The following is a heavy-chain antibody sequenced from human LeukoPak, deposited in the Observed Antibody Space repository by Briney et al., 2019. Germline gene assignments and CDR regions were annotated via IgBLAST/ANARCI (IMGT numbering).Heavy chain of an antibody. CDR2: ISSNGDNT. V-gene: IGHV3-64D*06. Sequence: GGSLRLSCSVSGFTFSTYVMHWVRQAPGKGLEYVSAISSNGDNTYYADSVKGRFTISRDNSKNTLYLQVSSLRPDDTAVYFCVRGTGYWGQGTLVTVSS. CDR1: GFTFSTYV. CDR3: VRGTGY. J-gene: IGHJ4*02.